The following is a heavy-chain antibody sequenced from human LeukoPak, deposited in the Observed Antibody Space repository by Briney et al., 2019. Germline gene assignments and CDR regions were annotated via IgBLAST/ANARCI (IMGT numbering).Heavy chain of an antibody. CDR2: IGDSGGST. J-gene: IGHJ6*04. CDR1: GFTFSNHA. Sequence: GSLRPSCAASGFTFSNHAMSWVRQAPGKGLEWVSVIGDSGGSTYYADSVKGRFTISRDNSKNTLYLQMNSLRADDTAVYHCAKGGASSPYTYIDVWGKGTTVIVSS. CDR3: AKGGASSPYTYIDV. V-gene: IGHV3-23*01. D-gene: IGHD6-6*01.